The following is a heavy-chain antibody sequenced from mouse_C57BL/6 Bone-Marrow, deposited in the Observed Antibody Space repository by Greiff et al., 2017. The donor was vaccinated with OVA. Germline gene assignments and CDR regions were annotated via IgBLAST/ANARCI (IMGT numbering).Heavy chain of an antibody. CDR3: AREGGFWFAY. CDR2: ISDGGSYT. J-gene: IGHJ3*01. CDR1: GFTFSSYA. V-gene: IGHV5-4*01. Sequence: DVHLVESGGGLVKPGGSLKLSCAASGFTFSSYAMSWVRQTPDKRLEWVATISDGGSYTYYPDNVKGRFTISRDNAKNNLYLQMSHLKSEDTAMDYCAREGGFWFAYWGQGTLVTVSA.